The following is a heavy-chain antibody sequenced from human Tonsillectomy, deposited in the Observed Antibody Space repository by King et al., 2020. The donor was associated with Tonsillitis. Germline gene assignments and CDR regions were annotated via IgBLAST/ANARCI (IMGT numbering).Heavy chain of an antibody. J-gene: IGHJ3*02. CDR1: GGSISSYY. CDR3: ARAKARWEILWPDAFDI. D-gene: IGHD1-26*01. CDR2: IYYSGST. Sequence: VQLQESGPGLVKPSETLSLTCTVSGGSISSYYWSWIRQPPGKGLEWIGYIYYSGSTNYNPSLKSRVTISVDTSKNQFSLRLSSVTAADTAVYYCARAKARWEILWPDAFDIWGQGTMVTVSS. V-gene: IGHV4-59*01.